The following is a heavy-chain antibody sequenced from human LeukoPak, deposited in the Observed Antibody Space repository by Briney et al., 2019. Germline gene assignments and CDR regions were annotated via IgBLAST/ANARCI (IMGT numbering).Heavy chain of an antibody. V-gene: IGHV1-18*04. CDR3: ARDDDYGSGSYYHYYYGMDV. J-gene: IGHJ6*04. Sequence: ASVKVSCKASGYTFTSYGISWVRQDPGQGLEWMGWISAYNGNTNYAQKLQGRVTMTTDTSTSTAYMELRSLRSDDTAVYYCARDDDYGSGSYYHYYYGMDVWGKGTTVTVSS. D-gene: IGHD3-10*01. CDR2: ISAYNGNT. CDR1: GYTFTSYG.